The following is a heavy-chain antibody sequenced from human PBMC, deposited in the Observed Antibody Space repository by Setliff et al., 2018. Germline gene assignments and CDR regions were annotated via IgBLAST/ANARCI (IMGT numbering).Heavy chain of an antibody. CDR1: GGFSTHA. D-gene: IGHD6-19*01. CDR2: IIPILGTT. J-gene: IGHJ4*01. Sequence: SVKVSCKASGGFSTHAISWVRQVPGQGLEWMGGIIPILGTTDYAQNFQGRFTITTDESTSSSYLEMSNLRSEDTAVYYCASALIRRVAVAGKSQFDYWGQGTLVTVSS. CDR3: ASALIRRVAVAGKSQFDY. V-gene: IGHV1-69*05.